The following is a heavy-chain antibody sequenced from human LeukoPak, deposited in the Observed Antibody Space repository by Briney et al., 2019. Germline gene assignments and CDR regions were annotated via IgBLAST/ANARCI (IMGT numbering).Heavy chain of an antibody. V-gene: IGHV4-38-2*02. CDR3: ARDETYSDVWSGSAGGGKGNYLDY. J-gene: IGHJ4*02. CDR2: IHHSGRT. Sequence: SETLSLTCTVSGYSISNGYYWRWMRQPPGKGLEWIGSIHHSGRTHYNPSLKSRVIISVDTSKNYFSLKLSSVTAADTAMYYCARDETYSDVWSGSAGGGKGNYLDYWGQGILVTVSS. D-gene: IGHD3-3*01. CDR1: GYSISNGYY.